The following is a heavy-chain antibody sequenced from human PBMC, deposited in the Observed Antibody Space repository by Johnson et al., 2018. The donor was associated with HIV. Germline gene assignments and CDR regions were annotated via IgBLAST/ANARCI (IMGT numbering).Heavy chain of an antibody. Sequence: VQLVESGGGLVQPGGSLRLSCAASGFPFTQYAMHWVLQAPGKGLEYVSGISSDGRTTYYANSVKGGFTISRDNSKNTLFLHMGSLRAEDLAVYYCARERYSTLINDAFDMWGQGTMVTVSS. CDR3: ARERYSTLINDAFDM. V-gene: IGHV3-64*01. D-gene: IGHD6-13*01. CDR1: GFPFTQYA. J-gene: IGHJ3*02. CDR2: ISSDGRTT.